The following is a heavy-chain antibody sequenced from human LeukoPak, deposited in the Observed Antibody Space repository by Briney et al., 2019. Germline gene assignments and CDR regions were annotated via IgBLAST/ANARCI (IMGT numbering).Heavy chain of an antibody. D-gene: IGHD4-17*01. CDR2: ISPYNGNT. CDR1: GYSFTNEG. V-gene: IGHV1-18*01. J-gene: IGHJ4*02. CDR3: ATEGGWQPTDYGDHVY. Sequence: ASVKVSCKASGYSFTNEGITWVRQAPGQELEWMGWISPYNGNTNYAQKFQGRVTMTTDTSTSTAYMELRNLRSDDTALYYCATEGGWQPTDYGDHVYWGQGTLVTVSS.